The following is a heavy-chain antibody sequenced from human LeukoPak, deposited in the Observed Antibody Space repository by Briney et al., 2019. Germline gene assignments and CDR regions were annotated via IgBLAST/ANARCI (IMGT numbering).Heavy chain of an antibody. J-gene: IGHJ6*02. V-gene: IGHV3-30-3*01. D-gene: IGHD5-18*01. CDR3: ARSVGTWIQLWLHYYGMDV. CDR2: ISYDGSNK. Sequence: GGPLTLFCAASGFTFSSYAMLWVRQAPGKALEWVAVISYDGSNKYYADSVKGRFTISRDNAKNSLDLQMNSLRAEDTAVYYCARSVGTWIQLWLHYYGMDVWGQGTTVTVSS. CDR1: GFTFSSYA.